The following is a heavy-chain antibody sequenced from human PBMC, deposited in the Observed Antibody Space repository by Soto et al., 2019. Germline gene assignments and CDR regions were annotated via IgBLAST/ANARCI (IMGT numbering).Heavy chain of an antibody. CDR3: AIPGPGDFHY. V-gene: IGHV4-4*02. CDR1: GASMISSTW. J-gene: IGHJ4*02. CDR2: IYHSGTT. Sequence: PSETLSLTCAVSGASMISSTWWSWVRHSPRKGLEWIGEIYHSGTTNYNPSLKSRVTISVDKSKKEFSLKLSSVTAADTAVYYCAIPGPGDFHYWGQGTLVTVSS.